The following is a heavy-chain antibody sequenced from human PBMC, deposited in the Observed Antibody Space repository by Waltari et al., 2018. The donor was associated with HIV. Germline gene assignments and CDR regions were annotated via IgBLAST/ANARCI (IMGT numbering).Heavy chain of an antibody. Sequence: QVQLVQSGAEVKTPGPSVKVSCKVSGYTLTELSLHCVLQAPGKGMEWMGGCDPEDGVTIYAQKFQGRVTMTEETATGRGYMEGRSLGSEDTTVHYCSTVRSTMIVVVNIWCDAWGQGTLVTVSS. V-gene: IGHV1-24*01. D-gene: IGHD3-22*01. CDR2: CDPEDGVT. J-gene: IGHJ5*02. CDR1: GYTLTELS. CDR3: STVRSTMIVVVNIWCDA.